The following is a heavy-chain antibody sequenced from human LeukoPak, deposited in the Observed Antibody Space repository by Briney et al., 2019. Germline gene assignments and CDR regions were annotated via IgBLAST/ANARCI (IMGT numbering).Heavy chain of an antibody. D-gene: IGHD3-10*01. CDR3: AKDGGITLFDY. Sequence: GGSLRLSCAASGFTFSSYGMHWVRQAPGKGLEWVAVISYDGSNKYYVDSVKGRFTISRDNSKNTLYLQMNSLRAEDTAVYYCAKDGGITLFDYWGQGTLVTVSS. CDR2: ISYDGSNK. V-gene: IGHV3-30*18. CDR1: GFTFSSYG. J-gene: IGHJ4*02.